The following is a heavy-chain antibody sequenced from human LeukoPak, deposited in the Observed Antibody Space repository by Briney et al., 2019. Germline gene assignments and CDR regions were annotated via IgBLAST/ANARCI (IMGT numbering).Heavy chain of an antibody. CDR3: AKETWGGEFQPFDY. J-gene: IGHJ4*02. CDR2: ISNSDGNT. D-gene: IGHD3-10*01. Sequence: GGSLRLSCAASGFTFSSYAMSWVRQAPGKVLQWVSTISNSDGNTYYADSVKGRFTISRDNSKNTLYLQMNSLRAEDTAVYYCAKETWGGEFQPFDYWGQGTLVTVSS. V-gene: IGHV3-23*01. CDR1: GFTFSSYA.